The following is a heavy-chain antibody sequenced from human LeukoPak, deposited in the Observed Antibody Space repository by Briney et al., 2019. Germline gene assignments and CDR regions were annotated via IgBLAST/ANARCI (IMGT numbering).Heavy chain of an antibody. D-gene: IGHD2-2*01. J-gene: IGHJ4*02. CDR2: ISSSSSYT. CDR3: ARVVPASTMNFDY. Sequence: PGGSLRLSCAASGFTFSDYYMSWIRQAPGQGLEWVSYISSSSSYTNYADSVKGRFTISRDNAKNSLYLPMNSLRAEDTAVYYCARVVPASTMNFDYWGQGTLVTVSS. CDR1: GFTFSDYY. V-gene: IGHV3-11*05.